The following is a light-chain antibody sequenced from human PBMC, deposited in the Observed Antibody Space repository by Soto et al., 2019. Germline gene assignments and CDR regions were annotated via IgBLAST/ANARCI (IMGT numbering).Light chain of an antibody. Sequence: QSVLTQPPSASGTPGQRVTISCSGSSPNIGSNTVNWYQQLPGTAPKLLIYSNNQRPSGVPDRFSGSKSGTSASLAISGLQSEDEADYYCSSYSGSDNFVVFGGGTKLTVL. V-gene: IGLV1-44*01. CDR2: SNN. J-gene: IGLJ2*01. CDR1: SPNIGSNT. CDR3: SSYSGSDNFVV.